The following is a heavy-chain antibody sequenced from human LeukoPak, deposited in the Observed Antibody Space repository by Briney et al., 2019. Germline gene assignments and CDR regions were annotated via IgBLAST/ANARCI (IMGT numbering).Heavy chain of an antibody. V-gene: IGHV4-59*08. J-gene: IGHJ4*02. D-gene: IGHD5-18*01. CDR1: GGSIRSYY. CDR3: ATQAGGYASCSFDY. CDR2: SYYTGST. Sequence: PSETLSLTCTVSGGSIRSYYWNWIRQPLGKGLEWIGYSYYTGSTNYNPSLRSRVTISVDTSKNQFSLKVSSVTAADAAVYYCATQAGGYASCSFDYWGQGILVTVSS.